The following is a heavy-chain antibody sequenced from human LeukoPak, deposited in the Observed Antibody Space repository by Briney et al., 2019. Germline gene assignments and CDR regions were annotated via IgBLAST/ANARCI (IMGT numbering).Heavy chain of an antibody. CDR3: ARDPDYGSGTDYDMGY. CDR1: GFTFSSYA. D-gene: IGHD3-10*01. V-gene: IGHV3-66*02. CDR2: IYSGGNT. J-gene: IGHJ4*02. Sequence: GGSLRLSCAASGFTFSSYAMSWVRQAPGKGLEWVSVIYSGGNTYYADSVKGRFTISRDNSKNTLYLQMNSLRPEDTAVYHCARDPDYGSGTDYDMGYWGQGTLVTVSS.